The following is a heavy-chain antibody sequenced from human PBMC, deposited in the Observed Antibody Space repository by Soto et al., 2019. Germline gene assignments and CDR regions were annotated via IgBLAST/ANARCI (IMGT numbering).Heavy chain of an antibody. J-gene: IGHJ6*02. CDR3: ARVSGGYYYYGMDV. CDR1: GFTFSNYG. Sequence: QGQLVESGGGVVQPGRSLRLSCAASGFTFSNYGIHWVRQAPGKGLEWVAVISYDGSNKFYADSVRGRFTISRDNSKNTVNLQMNSLRAEDTAVYYCARVSGGYYYYGMDVWGQGTTVTVSS. CDR2: ISYDGSNK. V-gene: IGHV3-30-3*01. D-gene: IGHD5-12*01.